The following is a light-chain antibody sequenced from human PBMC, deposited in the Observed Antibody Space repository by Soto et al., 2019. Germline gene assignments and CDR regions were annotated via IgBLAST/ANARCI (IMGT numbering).Light chain of an antibody. CDR3: QQYNSYGYT. CDR1: QSISSW. V-gene: IGKV1-5*03. CDR2: KAS. J-gene: IGKJ2*01. Sequence: DIPMTQSPSTLSASVGDRVTITCRASQSISSWLAWYQQKPGKAPKLLIYKASSIKSGVPSRFSGSGSGTECTLTISSPQPHAFATYSCQQYNSYGYTFGEGTKLEIK.